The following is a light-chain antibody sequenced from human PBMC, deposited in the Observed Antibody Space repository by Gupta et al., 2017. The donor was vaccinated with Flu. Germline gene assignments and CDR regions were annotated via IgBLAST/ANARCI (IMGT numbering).Light chain of an antibody. CDR2: GAS. V-gene: IGKV3-20*01. CDR1: QSVSSSY. J-gene: IGKJ1*01. CDR3: QQYGSPPQT. Sequence: SLSPGERATLSCRASQSVSSSYLAWYQQKPGQAPRHLIYGASSRATGIPDRFSGSGSGTDFTLTISRLEPEDFAVYYCQQYGSPPQTFGQGTKVEIK.